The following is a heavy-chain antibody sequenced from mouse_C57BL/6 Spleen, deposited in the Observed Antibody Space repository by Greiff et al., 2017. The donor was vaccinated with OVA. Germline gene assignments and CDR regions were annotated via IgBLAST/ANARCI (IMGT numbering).Heavy chain of an antibody. CDR1: GFTFGDYY. Sequence: EVKVVESGGGLVQPGGSLKLSCAASGFTFGDYYMYWVRQTPEKRLEWVAYISNGGGSTYYPDTVKGRFTISRDNAKNTLYLQMSRLKSEDTAMYYCARHQGTAQATGFAYWGQGTLVTVSA. CDR3: ARHQGTAQATGFAY. J-gene: IGHJ3*01. V-gene: IGHV5-12*01. D-gene: IGHD3-2*02. CDR2: ISNGGGST.